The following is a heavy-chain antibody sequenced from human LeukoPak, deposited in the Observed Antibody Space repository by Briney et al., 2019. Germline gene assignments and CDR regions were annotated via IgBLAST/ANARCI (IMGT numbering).Heavy chain of an antibody. V-gene: IGHV1-24*01. CDR3: ARGFRNQLLSEY. D-gene: IGHD2-2*01. J-gene: IGHJ4*02. Sequence: ASVKVSCKVSGYTLTELSMHWVRQAPGKGLEWMGGFDPEDGETIYAQKFQGRVTMTEDTSTDTAYMELSSLISEDTAVYYCARGFRNQLLSEYWGQGSLVTVSS. CDR2: FDPEDGET. CDR1: GYTLTELS.